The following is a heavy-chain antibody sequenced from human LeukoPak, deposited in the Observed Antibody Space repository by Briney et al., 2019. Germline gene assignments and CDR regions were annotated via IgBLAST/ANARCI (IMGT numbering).Heavy chain of an antibody. D-gene: IGHD2-2*01. CDR1: GGSFSGYY. V-gene: IGHV4-34*01. CDR2: INHSGST. CDR3: ARGGSNIVVVPAANWFDP. J-gene: IGHJ5*02. Sequence: SETLSLTCAVYGGSFSGYYWSWIRQPPGKGLEWIGEINHSGSTNYNPSLKSRVTISVDTSKNQFSLKLSSVTAADTAVYYCARGGSNIVVVPAANWFDPRGQGTLVTVSS.